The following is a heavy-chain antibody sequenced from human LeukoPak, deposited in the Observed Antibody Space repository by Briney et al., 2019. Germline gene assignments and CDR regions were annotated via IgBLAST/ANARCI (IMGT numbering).Heavy chain of an antibody. Sequence: ASVKVSCKASGGTFSSYAISWVRQAPGQGLEWMGEIIPIFGTANYAQKLQGRVTITTDESTSTAYMELSSLRSEDTAVYYCARSRSNYDFWSGYTTYYYYYYMDVWGKGTTVTVSS. D-gene: IGHD3-3*01. CDR3: ARSRSNYDFWSGYTTYYYYYYMDV. V-gene: IGHV1-69*05. J-gene: IGHJ6*03. CDR1: GGTFSSYA. CDR2: IIPIFGTA.